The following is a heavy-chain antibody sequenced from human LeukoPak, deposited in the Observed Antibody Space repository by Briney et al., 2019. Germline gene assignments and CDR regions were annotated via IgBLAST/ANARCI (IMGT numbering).Heavy chain of an antibody. D-gene: IGHD2-15*01. J-gene: IGHJ4*02. CDR2: ISDRGST. Sequence: SETLSLTCSVSGDSISNYYWTWVRQPPGKGLETIGYISDRGSTYYTPSLKSRATISADTSKNQISLKLTSVTAADTAVYYCARDVCSGGTCYLDYWGRGTLVSVSS. CDR1: GDSISNYY. V-gene: IGHV4-59*01. CDR3: ARDVCSGGTCYLDY.